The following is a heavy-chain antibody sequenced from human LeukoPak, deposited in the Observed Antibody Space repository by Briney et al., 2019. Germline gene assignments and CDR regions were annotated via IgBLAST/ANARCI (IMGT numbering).Heavy chain of an antibody. V-gene: IGHV4-59*01. CDR1: GGSISSYY. Sequence: AETLSLTCTVSGGSISSYYWSWIRQPPGKGLEWIGYFYYSGSTNYNPSLKSRVTISVDTSKNQFSLKLSSVTAADTAVYYCARDYGSGFDYWGQGTLVTVSS. CDR2: FYYSGST. CDR3: ARDYGSGFDY. D-gene: IGHD3-10*01. J-gene: IGHJ4*02.